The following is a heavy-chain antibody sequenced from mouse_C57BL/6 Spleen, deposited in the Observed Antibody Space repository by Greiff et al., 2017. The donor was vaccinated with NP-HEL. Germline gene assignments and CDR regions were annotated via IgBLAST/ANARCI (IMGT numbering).Heavy chain of an antibody. J-gene: IGHJ2*01. D-gene: IGHD1-1*01. V-gene: IGHV1-74*01. CDR3: AIPLYYYGSDYFDY. Sequence: QVQLKQPGAELVKPGASVKVSCKASGYTFTSYWMHWVKQRPGQGLEWIGRIHPSDSDTNYNQKFKGKATLTVDKSSSTAYMQLSSLTSEDSAVYYCAIPLYYYGSDYFDYWGQGTTLTVSS. CDR1: GYTFTSYW. CDR2: IHPSDSDT.